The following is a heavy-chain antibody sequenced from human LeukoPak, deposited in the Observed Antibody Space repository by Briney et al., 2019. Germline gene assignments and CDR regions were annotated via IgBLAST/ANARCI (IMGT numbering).Heavy chain of an antibody. Sequence: SETLSLTCTVSGGSISSYYWSWIRQPPGKGLEWIGYIYYSGSTNYNPSPKSRVTISVDTSKNQFSLKLSSMTAADTAVYYCARESHYYYPSGSYSTFDYWGQGTLVTVSS. CDR1: GGSISSYY. V-gene: IGHV4-59*01. J-gene: IGHJ4*02. D-gene: IGHD3-10*01. CDR3: ARESHYYYPSGSYSTFDY. CDR2: IYYSGST.